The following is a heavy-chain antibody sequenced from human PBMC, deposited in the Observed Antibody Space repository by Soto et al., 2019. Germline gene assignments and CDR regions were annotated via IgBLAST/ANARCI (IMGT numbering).Heavy chain of an antibody. CDR2: IHAGNGYT. CDR3: AGVQYRGYDFKRAFDI. D-gene: IGHD5-12*01. V-gene: IGHV1-3*01. Sequence: QVQLVQSGAQVKKPGASVKVSCKASGYTFDNYALHWVRQAPGRRLECMGWIHAGNGYTKYSQSFQGRVTITRDTSASTVHMALSSLRSEDTAVYYCAGVQYRGYDFKRAFDILGQGTMVTVSS. J-gene: IGHJ3*02. CDR1: GYTFDNYA.